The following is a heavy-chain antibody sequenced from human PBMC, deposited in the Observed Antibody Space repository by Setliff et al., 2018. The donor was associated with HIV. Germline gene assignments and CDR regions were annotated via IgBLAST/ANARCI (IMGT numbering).Heavy chain of an antibody. J-gene: IGHJ4*02. V-gene: IGHV4-39*07. CDR2: INHSGST. CDR3: AREYDSSGYGANFDY. Sequence: SETLSLTCSVSGDSFSTSSYFWGWVRQPPGKGLEWIGEINHSGSTNYNPSLKSRVTISVDTSKNQFSRRLSSVTAADTAVYYCAREYDSSGYGANFDYWGQGTLVTVSS. CDR1: GDSFSTSSYF. D-gene: IGHD3-22*01.